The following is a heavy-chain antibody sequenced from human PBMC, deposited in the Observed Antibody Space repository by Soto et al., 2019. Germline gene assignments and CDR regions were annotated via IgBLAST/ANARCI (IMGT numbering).Heavy chain of an antibody. CDR2: IWHTGRP. D-gene: IGHD2-15*01. V-gene: IGHV4-4*02. Sequence: QLQLRESGPGLVQPSRTLSLTCDVSGDSLTNNHWWSWVRQAPGKGLEWIGEIWHTGRPNYNPSLKSRVAFSIDKSKNQSSLKLSSVTAAYTAVYYCVRDSRTGCSSINCYMHWGQGTLVTVSS. J-gene: IGHJ4*02. CDR3: VRDSRTGCSSINCYMH. CDR1: GDSLTNNHW.